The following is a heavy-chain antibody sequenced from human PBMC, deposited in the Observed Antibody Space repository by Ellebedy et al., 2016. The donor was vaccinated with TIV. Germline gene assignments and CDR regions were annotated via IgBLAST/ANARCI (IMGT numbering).Heavy chain of an antibody. Sequence: PGGSLRLSCVASIFAFNTYGMHWVRQAPGKGLELLAVVANDGSIELYADSVKGRFTISRDNSDNTVYLQMNSLRPEDTGVYYCAKEGSQYSSTWYDTWGQGTLVTVSS. D-gene: IGHD2-21*01. CDR2: VANDGSIE. CDR3: AKEGSQYSSTWYDT. CDR1: IFAFNTYG. J-gene: IGHJ5*02. V-gene: IGHV3-30*18.